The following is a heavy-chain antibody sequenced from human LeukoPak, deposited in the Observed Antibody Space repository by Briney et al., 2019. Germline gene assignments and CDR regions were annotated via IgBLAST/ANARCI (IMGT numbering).Heavy chain of an antibody. J-gene: IGHJ4*02. CDR1: GFTVSSNY. CDR3: AKTLGRSGTGVDY. D-gene: IGHD1-26*01. V-gene: IGHV3-23*01. CDR2: ISNSGGNT. Sequence: PGGSLRLSCAASGFTVSSNYISWVRQAPGKGLEWVSTISNSGGNTYYADSVKGRFTISRDSSKNTLYLQMNSLRVEDTAVYYCAKTLGRSGTGVDYWGQGALVTVSS.